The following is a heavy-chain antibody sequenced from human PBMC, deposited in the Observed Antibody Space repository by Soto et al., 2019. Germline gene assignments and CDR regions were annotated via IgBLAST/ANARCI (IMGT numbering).Heavy chain of an antibody. CDR1: GYTFTSYE. Sequence: QVQLVQSGPEVMKPGASVKVSCKASGYTFTSYEITWVRQAPGQGLEWMGWISGYNGITNYAQKFQGRVTMTTETSTSTAYMELRSLRSDDTAVYYCAKNSGPNWYFDLWGRGTLVTVSS. D-gene: IGHD1-26*01. J-gene: IGHJ2*01. V-gene: IGHV1-18*01. CDR3: AKNSGPNWYFDL. CDR2: ISGYNGIT.